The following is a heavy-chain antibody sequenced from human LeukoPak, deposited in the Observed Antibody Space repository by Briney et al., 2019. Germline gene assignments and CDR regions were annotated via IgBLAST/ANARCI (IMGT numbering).Heavy chain of an antibody. J-gene: IGHJ6*02. V-gene: IGHV1-18*01. CDR3: ARAWRVYCSSTSCYTDYYYGMDV. Sequence: ASVKVSCKASGGTFSSYAISWVRQAPGQGLEWMGWISAYNGNTNYAQKLQGRVTMTTDTSTSTAYMELRSLRSDDTAVYYCARAWRVYCSSTSCYTDYYYGMDVWGQGTTVTVSS. CDR1: GGTFSSYA. CDR2: ISAYNGNT. D-gene: IGHD2-2*02.